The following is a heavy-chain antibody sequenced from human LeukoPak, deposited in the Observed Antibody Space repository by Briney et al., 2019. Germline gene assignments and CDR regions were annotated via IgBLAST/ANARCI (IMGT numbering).Heavy chain of an antibody. D-gene: IGHD3-10*01. J-gene: IGHJ6*03. CDR3: AREAYGSGSFRTDYYYMDV. CDR1: GYTFTGYH. V-gene: IGHV1-2*02. CDR2: INPNSGGT. Sequence: ASVKVSCKASGYTFTGYHMHWVRQAPGQGLEWMGWINPNSGGTNYAQKFQGRVTMTRDTSISTAYMELNRLRSDDTAVYYCAREAYGSGSFRTDYYYMDVWGKGTTVTISS.